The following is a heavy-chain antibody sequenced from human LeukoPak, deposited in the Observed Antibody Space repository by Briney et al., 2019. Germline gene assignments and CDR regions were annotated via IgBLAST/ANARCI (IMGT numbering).Heavy chain of an antibody. CDR2: ISGSGDST. Sequence: GGSLRLSCAASGFTFSSYAMSWVRQAPGKGLEWVSSISGSGDSTYYADSVKGRFTISRDNTKNTLYLQMNGLKAEDTALYYCAKDSVVIPAGWFDPWGQGTLVTVSS. J-gene: IGHJ5*02. V-gene: IGHV3-23*01. D-gene: IGHD2-2*01. CDR1: GFTFSSYA. CDR3: AKDSVVIPAGWFDP.